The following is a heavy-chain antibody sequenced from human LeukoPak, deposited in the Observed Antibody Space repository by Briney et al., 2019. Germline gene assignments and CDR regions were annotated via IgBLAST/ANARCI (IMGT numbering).Heavy chain of an antibody. CDR2: ISGSGDGT. Sequence: PGGSLRLSCAASGFTFSSYAMSWVRQAPGKGLEWVSVISGSGDGTYYADSVKGRFTISRDNSKNTLYLQMNSLRAEDTAVYYCAKDRLQERGARSPNYFDCWGQGTLVTVSS. D-gene: IGHD1-26*01. V-gene: IGHV3-23*01. CDR3: AKDRLQERGARSPNYFDC. CDR1: GFTFSSYA. J-gene: IGHJ4*02.